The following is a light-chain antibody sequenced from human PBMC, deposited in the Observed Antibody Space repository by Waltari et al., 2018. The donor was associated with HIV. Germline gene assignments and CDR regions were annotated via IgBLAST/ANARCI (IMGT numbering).Light chain of an antibody. CDR2: DVT. V-gene: IGLV2-23*02. CDR1: SSDFGGYNY. CDR3: CSYAGSSTVI. Sequence: QSALTQPASVSGSPGQSIPISCTGTSSDFGGYNYVSWYQQPPGKAPKLLIYDVTKRPSGVSNRLSGSKSGNTASLTISGLQAEDEAAYYCCSYAGSSTVIFGGGTKLTVL. J-gene: IGLJ2*01.